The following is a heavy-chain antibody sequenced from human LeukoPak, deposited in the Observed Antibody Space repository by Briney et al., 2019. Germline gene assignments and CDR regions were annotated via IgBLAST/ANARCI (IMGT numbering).Heavy chain of an antibody. J-gene: IGHJ4*02. CDR3: ARALYGDYIAWYYFDY. D-gene: IGHD4-17*01. V-gene: IGHV1-46*03. CDR2: INPSGGST. CDR1: GYTFTSYY. Sequence: ASVKVSCKASGYTFTSYYMHWVRQAPGQGLEWMGIINPSGGSTSYAQKFQGRVTMTRDTSTSTVYMELSSLRSEDTAVYYCARALYGDYIAWYYFDYWGQGTWSPSPQ.